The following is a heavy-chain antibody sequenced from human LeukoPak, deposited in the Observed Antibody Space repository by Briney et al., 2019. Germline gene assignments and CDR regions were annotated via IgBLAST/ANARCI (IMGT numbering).Heavy chain of an antibody. V-gene: IGHV3-23*01. CDR1: GFTFSSYA. J-gene: IGHJ4*02. D-gene: IGHD6-13*01. CDR3: AKEWRVAAGIYYFDY. Sequence: GGSLRLSCAVSGFTFSSYAMSWVRQAPGKGLEWVSSISGTGGSTHYADSVKGRFTISRDNSKNMLFLQMNSLRAEDTAVYYCAKEWRVAAGIYYFDYWGQGTLVTVSS. CDR2: ISGTGGST.